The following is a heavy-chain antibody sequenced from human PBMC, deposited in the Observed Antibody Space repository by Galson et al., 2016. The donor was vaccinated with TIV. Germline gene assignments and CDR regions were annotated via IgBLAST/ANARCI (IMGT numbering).Heavy chain of an antibody. CDR2: IYPDDSDP. Sequence: QSGAEVKKPGESLKISCKASGYSFTRYWIGWVRQMPGKGLEWMGMIYPDDSDPRYSLSFRGQVTISVDRSINTAYLQWSSLRASNTAIYFCAGHDFPDCDVQCYTEFVFDYWGRGTLGTVSS. D-gene: IGHD3-16*02. J-gene: IGHJ4*02. CDR3: AGHDFPDCDVQCYTEFVFDY. V-gene: IGHV5-51*01. CDR1: GYSFTRYW.